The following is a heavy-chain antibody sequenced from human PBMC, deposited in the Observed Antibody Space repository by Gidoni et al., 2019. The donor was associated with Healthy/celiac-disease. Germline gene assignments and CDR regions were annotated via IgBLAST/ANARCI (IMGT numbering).Heavy chain of an antibody. CDR1: GFTFVDYA. CDR2: ISWNSGSI. CDR3: ATDKGGYEILTGYLDY. V-gene: IGHV3-9*01. Sequence: EVQLVESGGGLVQPGRSLRLSCAAAGFTFVDYAMHWVRRAPGEGLEWVSCISWNSGSIGYADSLKGRFTISRDNAKNSLYLQMNSLRAEDTALYYCATDKGGYEILTGYLDYWGQGTLVTVSS. J-gene: IGHJ4*02. D-gene: IGHD3-9*01.